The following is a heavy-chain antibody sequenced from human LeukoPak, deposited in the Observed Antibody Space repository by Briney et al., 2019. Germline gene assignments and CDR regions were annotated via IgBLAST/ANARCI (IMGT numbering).Heavy chain of an antibody. CDR3: ARRWNYGRNYYIDV. D-gene: IGHD1-7*01. CDR1: GGSFSNYY. V-gene: IGHV4-34*01. Sequence: SETLSLTCAVYGGSFSNYYWSWIRHPPGKGLEWMGEINDSRRTNYNPSLMSRFTVSVDTSKNQFSLRLTSVTATDTAVYYCARRWNYGRNYYIDVWGKGATVSVSS. CDR2: INDSRRT. J-gene: IGHJ6*03.